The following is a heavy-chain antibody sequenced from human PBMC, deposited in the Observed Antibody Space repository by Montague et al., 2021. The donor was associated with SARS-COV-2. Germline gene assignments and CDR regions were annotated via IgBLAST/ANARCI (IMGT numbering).Heavy chain of an antibody. CDR3: ARSDLSVIVLVVYATRGGYFDL. J-gene: IGHJ2*01. V-gene: IGHV4-39*07. CDR1: GGSISSSSYY. Sequence: SETLSLTCTVSGGSISSSSYYWGWIRQARGTGPVWIGSLYYSGSTYYNPSLKSRVTISVDTSKNQFSLKLSSVTAADTAVYYCARSDLSVIVLVVYATRGGYFDLWGRGTLVTVSS. CDR2: LYYSGST. D-gene: IGHD2-8*02.